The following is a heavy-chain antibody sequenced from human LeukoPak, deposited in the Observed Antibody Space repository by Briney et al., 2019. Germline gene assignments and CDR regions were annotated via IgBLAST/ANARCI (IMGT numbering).Heavy chain of an antibody. V-gene: IGHV5-10-1*01. J-gene: IGHJ5*02. Sequence: GESLQISCKASGYSFTSYWIAWVRQMPGKGLEWMGRIDPSDSYTNYSPAFQGHVTISVDKSISTAYLQWSSLKASDTAMYYCARRQQLDWFDPWGQGTLVTVSS. CDR3: ARRQQLDWFDP. D-gene: IGHD6-13*01. CDR2: IDPSDSYT. CDR1: GYSFTSYW.